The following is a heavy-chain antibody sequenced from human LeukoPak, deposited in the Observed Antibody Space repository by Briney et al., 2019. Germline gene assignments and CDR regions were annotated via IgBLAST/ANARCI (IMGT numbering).Heavy chain of an antibody. D-gene: IGHD3-10*01. CDR2: ISSSGSTI. Sequence: NPGGSLRLSCAASGFTFSDYYMSSIRQAPGKGLEWVSYISSSGSTIYYADSVKGRFTISRDNAKNSLYLQMNSLRAEDTAVYYCARDDFIYYGSGSYTMYYYYYMDVWGKGPTVTVFS. CDR1: GFTFSDYY. J-gene: IGHJ6*03. V-gene: IGHV3-11*04. CDR3: ARDDFIYYGSGSYTMYYYYYMDV.